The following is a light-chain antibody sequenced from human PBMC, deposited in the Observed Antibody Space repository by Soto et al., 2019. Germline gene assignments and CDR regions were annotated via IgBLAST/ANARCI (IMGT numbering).Light chain of an antibody. Sequence: EIVITQSSSTLSVSPGEISTLSCRASQRGSSNLAWDRQKPGQAPRLLIYGASTRAIGIPARFSGSGSGTEFTLTISSLQSEDFAVYYCQQYNNWPPYTFGQGTKLESK. CDR1: QRGSSN. CDR3: QQYNNWPPYT. V-gene: IGKV3-15*01. CDR2: GAS. J-gene: IGKJ2*01.